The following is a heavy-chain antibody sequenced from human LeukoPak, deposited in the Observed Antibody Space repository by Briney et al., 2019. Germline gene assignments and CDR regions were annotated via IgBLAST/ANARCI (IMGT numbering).Heavy chain of an antibody. V-gene: IGHV4-59*12. Sequence: SETLSLTCTVSGGSISSYYWSWIRQPPGKGLEWIGYIYYSGSTNYNPSLKSRVTISVDTSKNQFSLKLSSVTAADTAVYYCARVTYYYDSSGYKPRKFDYWGQGTLVTVSS. CDR1: GGSISSYY. CDR3: ARVTYYYDSSGYKPRKFDY. D-gene: IGHD3-22*01. CDR2: IYYSGST. J-gene: IGHJ4*02.